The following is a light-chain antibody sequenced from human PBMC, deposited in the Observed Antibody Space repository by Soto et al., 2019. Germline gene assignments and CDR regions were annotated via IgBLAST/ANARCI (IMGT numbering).Light chain of an antibody. CDR2: DAS. CDR3: QQRSNWPPEFT. J-gene: IGKJ2*01. Sequence: EIVLTQSPATLSLSPGERATLSCRASQSVSSYLAWYQQKPGQAPRLLIYDASSRATGIPARFSGSGSGTDFTLTISSLEAEDSAVYYCQQRSNWPPEFTFGQGTRVEIK. V-gene: IGKV3-11*01. CDR1: QSVSSY.